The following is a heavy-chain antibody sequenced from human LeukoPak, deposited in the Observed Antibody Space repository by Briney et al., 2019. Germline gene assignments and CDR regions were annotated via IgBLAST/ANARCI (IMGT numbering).Heavy chain of an antibody. Sequence: ASETLSLTCAVYGGSFSGYYWSWIRRPPGKGLEWIGEINHSGSTNYNPSLKSRVTISVDTSKNQFSLKLSSVTAADTAVYYCARQFDGLIAAAGSAAFDYWGQGTLVTVSS. CDR3: ARQFDGLIAAAGSAAFDY. D-gene: IGHD6-13*01. CDR1: GGSFSGYY. CDR2: INHSGST. V-gene: IGHV4-34*01. J-gene: IGHJ4*02.